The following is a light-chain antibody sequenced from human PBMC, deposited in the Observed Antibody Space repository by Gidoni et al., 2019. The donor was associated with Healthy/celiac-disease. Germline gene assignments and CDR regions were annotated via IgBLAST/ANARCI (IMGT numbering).Light chain of an antibody. CDR2: WAS. CDR3: QQYYSTIT. CDR1: QSVLYSSNNKNY. Sequence: DIVMTQSPDSLAVSLCERATINCKSSQSVLYSSNNKNYLAWYQQKPGQPPKLLIYWASTRESGVPDRFSGSGPGTDFTLTISSLQAEDVAVYYCQQYYSTITFGQGTRLEIK. V-gene: IGKV4-1*01. J-gene: IGKJ5*01.